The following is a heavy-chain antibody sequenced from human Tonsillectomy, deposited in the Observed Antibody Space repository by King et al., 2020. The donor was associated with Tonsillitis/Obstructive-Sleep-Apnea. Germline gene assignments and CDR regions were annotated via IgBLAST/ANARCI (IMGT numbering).Heavy chain of an antibody. CDR1: GFTFDDSA. D-gene: IGHD3-10*01. Sequence: VQLVESGGGLVQPGRSLRLSCAASGFTFDDSAMHWVRQAPGKGLEWVSGISWNSGGIGYADSVKGRFTISRDNAKNSLYLQMNSLRAEDTGLYYCAKVGPLIRSSYYYYYMDVWGKGTTVTVSS. CDR3: AKVGPLIRSSYYYYYMDV. V-gene: IGHV3-9*01. J-gene: IGHJ6*03. CDR2: ISWNSGGI.